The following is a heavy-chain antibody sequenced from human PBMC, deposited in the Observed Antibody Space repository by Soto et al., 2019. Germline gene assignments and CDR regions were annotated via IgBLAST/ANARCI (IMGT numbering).Heavy chain of an antibody. CDR2: INPMVGTT. CDR3: ARGRAVETAYYYGMDA. J-gene: IGHJ6*02. D-gene: IGHD3-10*01. Sequence: QVPLVQSGAEVKKPGSSVKVSCKASGGSFSRYAITWVRQAPGQGLEWMGEINPMVGTTNYAQNFQGRVTITADTSTTTAYMALSSLRSEDSAVYYCARGRAVETAYYYGMDAWGQGTTVTVSS. CDR1: GGSFSRYA. V-gene: IGHV1-69*06.